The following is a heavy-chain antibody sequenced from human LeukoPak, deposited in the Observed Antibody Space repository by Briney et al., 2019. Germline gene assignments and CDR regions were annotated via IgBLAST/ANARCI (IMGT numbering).Heavy chain of an antibody. Sequence: GGSLTLSCAASGFTFSNVLRSWVRQAPGQGREWVGRIKSETDVGTTDYAAPVKGRFTISRDDSKNTLYLQMNSLEIEDTAVYYCTTAGTMIVVVSSYYGMDVWGQGTTVTVSS. CDR2: IKSETDVGTT. J-gene: IGHJ6*02. CDR3: TTAGTMIVVVSSYYGMDV. V-gene: IGHV3-15*01. D-gene: IGHD3-22*01. CDR1: GFTFSNVL.